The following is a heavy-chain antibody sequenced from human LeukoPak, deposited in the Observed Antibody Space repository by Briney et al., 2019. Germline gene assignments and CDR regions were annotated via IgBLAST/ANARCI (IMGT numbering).Heavy chain of an antibody. CDR3: ARDAPHSSGCGFDY. D-gene: IGHD6-19*01. V-gene: IGHV1-18*01. CDR1: GYTFTSYG. CDR2: ISAYNGNT. J-gene: IGHJ4*02. Sequence: ASVKVSCKASGYTFTSYGISWVRQAPGQGLEWMGWISAYNGNTNYAQKLQGRVTMTTDTSTSTAYMELRSLRSDDTAVYYRARDAPHSSGCGFDYWGQGTLVTVSS.